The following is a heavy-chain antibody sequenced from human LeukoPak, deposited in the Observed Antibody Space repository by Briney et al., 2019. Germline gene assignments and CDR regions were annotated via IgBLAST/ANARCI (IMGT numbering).Heavy chain of an antibody. Sequence: ASVKVSCKASGGTFSSYAISWVRQAPGQGLEWMGWINPNSGGTNYAQKYQGRVTMTRDTSISTAYMELSGLTSDDTAVYYCARRYSDSSEGFDYWGQGTLVTVSS. D-gene: IGHD6-6*01. J-gene: IGHJ4*02. CDR3: ARRYSDSSEGFDY. CDR1: GGTFSSYA. V-gene: IGHV1-2*02. CDR2: INPNSGGT.